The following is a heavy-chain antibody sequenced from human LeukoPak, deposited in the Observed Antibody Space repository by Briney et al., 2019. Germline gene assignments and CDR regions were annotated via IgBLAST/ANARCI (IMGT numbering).Heavy chain of an antibody. CDR2: ISYHGSDT. CDR3: AKLLGQGAVDTPLLDY. D-gene: IGHD6-19*01. CDR1: GFTFSNYA. V-gene: IGHV3-30*18. Sequence: PGTSLRLSCAASGFTFSNYAMHWVRQAPGEGLEWVAVISYHGSDTYYADSLRGRFTISRDNSKNTLYLHMNSLRVEDTAVYYCAKLLGQGAVDTPLLDYWGQGTLVTVSS. J-gene: IGHJ4*02.